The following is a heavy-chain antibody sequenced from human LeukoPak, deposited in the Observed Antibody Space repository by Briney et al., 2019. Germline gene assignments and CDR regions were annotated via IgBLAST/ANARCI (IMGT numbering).Heavy chain of an antibody. J-gene: IGHJ4*02. Sequence: GGSLRLSCAASGFTFGGYWMHWVRQAPGKGLVWVSRINSDGSSTSYADSVKGRFTFSRDNAKNTLYLQMNSLRAEDTAVYYCARDEEMATVYLDYWGQGALVTVSS. CDR2: INSDGSST. CDR1: GFTFGGYW. D-gene: IGHD5-24*01. CDR3: ARDEEMATVYLDY. V-gene: IGHV3-74*01.